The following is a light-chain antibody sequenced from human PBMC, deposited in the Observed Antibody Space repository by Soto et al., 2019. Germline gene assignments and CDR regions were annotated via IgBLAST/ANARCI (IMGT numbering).Light chain of an antibody. CDR3: SSFASSNPCV. CDR1: SSDVGAYNY. CDR2: EGT. V-gene: IGLV2-8*01. J-gene: IGLJ3*02. Sequence: QSALTQPPSASGSPGQSATISCTGTSSDVGAYNYVYWYQQHAGKAPKLVGDEGTKRPSGVPDRFAGSKSANTASLTVCGLQGEDEADYYRSSFASSNPCVFGGGTKVTVL.